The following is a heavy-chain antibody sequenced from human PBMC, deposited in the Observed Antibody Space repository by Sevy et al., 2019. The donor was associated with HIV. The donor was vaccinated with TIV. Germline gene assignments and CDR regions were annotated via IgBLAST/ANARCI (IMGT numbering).Heavy chain of an antibody. CDR2: IRSKAYGGTT. CDR3: TRGEYYYGSGSPSHYYYYYGMDV. CDR1: GFTFGDYA. J-gene: IGHJ6*02. V-gene: IGHV3-49*03. D-gene: IGHD3-10*01. Sequence: GGSLRLSCTASGFTFGDYAMSWFRQAPGKGLEWVCFIRSKAYGGTTEYAASVKGRFTISRDDSKSIAYLQMNSLKTEETAVYYCTRGEYYYGSGSPSHYYYYYGMDVWGQGTTVTVSS.